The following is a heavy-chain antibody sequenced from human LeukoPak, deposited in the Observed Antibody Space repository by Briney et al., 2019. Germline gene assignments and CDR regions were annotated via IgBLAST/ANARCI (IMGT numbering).Heavy chain of an antibody. CDR1: GYTFTYYV. D-gene: IGHD3-10*01. Sequence: ASVKVSCKTSGYTFTYYVISWVRQAPGQGLEWMGWINAYNGNTNDAQKFQGRVTMTTDTSTSTAYMELRSLRSDDTAVYYCARDADYYGSGSYYYGLRYYYGMDVWGQGTTVTVSS. J-gene: IGHJ6*02. CDR2: INAYNGNT. V-gene: IGHV1-18*01. CDR3: ARDADYYGSGSYYYGLRYYYGMDV.